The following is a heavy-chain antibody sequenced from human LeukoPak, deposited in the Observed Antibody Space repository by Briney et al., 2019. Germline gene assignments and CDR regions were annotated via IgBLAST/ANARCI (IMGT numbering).Heavy chain of an antibody. Sequence: SETLSLTCAVYGGSFSGYYWSWIRQPPGKGLEWIGEINHSGSTNYNPSLKSRVTISVDTAKNQFSLNLSSVTAADTAVYFCARGRYSFGYWGQGTLVTVPS. CDR3: ARGRYSFGY. CDR2: INHSGST. CDR1: GGSFSGYY. D-gene: IGHD5-18*01. J-gene: IGHJ4*02. V-gene: IGHV4-34*01.